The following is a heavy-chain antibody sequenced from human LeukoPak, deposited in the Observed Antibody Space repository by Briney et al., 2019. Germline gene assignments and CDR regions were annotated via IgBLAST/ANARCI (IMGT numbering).Heavy chain of an antibody. V-gene: IGHV4-39*07. CDR2: IYYSRGT. CDR1: SDSISNSAYH. Sequence: PSETLSLTCTVSSDSISNSAYHWGWIRQPPGRGLEWIGTIYYSRGTYYNPSLKSRATISVDTSNNQFSLKLSSVTAADTAVYYCARGDYGLYFFDSWGRGTLVTVSS. D-gene: IGHD4-17*01. CDR3: ARGDYGLYFFDS. J-gene: IGHJ4*02.